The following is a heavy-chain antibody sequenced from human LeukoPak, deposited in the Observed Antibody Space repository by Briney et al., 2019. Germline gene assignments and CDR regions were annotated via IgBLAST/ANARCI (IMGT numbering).Heavy chain of an antibody. Sequence: QPGGSLRLSCAASGFTFSSYNMHWVRQAPGKGLEWVAFIRNDGSDKNYADSVKGRLTISRDNSKNTLYLQMNSLRDEDTAVYYCARPKAVAHYYGSGRPGGYYFDYWGQGTLVTVSS. V-gene: IGHV3-30*02. D-gene: IGHD3-10*01. CDR1: GFTFSSYN. CDR2: IRNDGSDK. J-gene: IGHJ4*02. CDR3: ARPKAVAHYYGSGRPGGYYFDY.